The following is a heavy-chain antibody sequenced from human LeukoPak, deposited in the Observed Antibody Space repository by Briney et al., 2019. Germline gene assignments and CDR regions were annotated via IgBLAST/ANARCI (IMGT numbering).Heavy chain of an antibody. V-gene: IGHV3-74*01. CDR2: ADGGGSST. CDR3: AGDRWPGAPDYLDC. J-gene: IGHJ4*02. Sequence: GGSLRLSCAASGFTFSTHWMHWVRQVPGRGPVWVSRADGGGSSTSYADSVKGRFSISRDNAKSTLYLQMNGLRAEDTAVYYCAGDRWPGAPDYLDCWGQGTLVTVSS. CDR1: GFTFSTHW. D-gene: IGHD4-23*01.